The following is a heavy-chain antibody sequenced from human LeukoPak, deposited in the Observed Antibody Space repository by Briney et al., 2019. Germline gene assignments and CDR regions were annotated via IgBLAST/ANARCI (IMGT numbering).Heavy chain of an antibody. Sequence: PGGSLRLSCAASEFSVKYNYMTWVRQAPGKGLEWVSLLYSAGSTNYADSVKGRFTISRDDSKNTVYLQMNSLRAEDTAVYYCARDRDGYYFDYWGQGTLVTVSS. CDR3: ARDRDGYYFDY. V-gene: IGHV3-53*01. CDR2: LYSAGST. D-gene: IGHD5-24*01. CDR1: EFSVKYNY. J-gene: IGHJ4*02.